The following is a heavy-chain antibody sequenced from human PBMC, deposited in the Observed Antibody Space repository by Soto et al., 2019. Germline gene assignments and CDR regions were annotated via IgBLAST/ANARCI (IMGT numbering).Heavy chain of an antibody. J-gene: IGHJ6*04. Sequence: GGSLRLSCAASGFTFKEYHMTWIRQAPGKGLEWISYITSSGDSIYYADSVKGRFTISRDSSKNSLLLQMNSLRAEDTAVYYCAKDRGSSGWYGMDVWGKGTTVTVSS. CDR3: AKDRGSSGWYGMDV. D-gene: IGHD6-19*01. CDR2: ITSSGDSI. CDR1: GFTFKEYH. V-gene: IGHV3-11*01.